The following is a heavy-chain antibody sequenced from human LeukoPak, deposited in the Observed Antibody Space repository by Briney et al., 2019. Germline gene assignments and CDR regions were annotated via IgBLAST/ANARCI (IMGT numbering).Heavy chain of an antibody. J-gene: IGHJ4*02. D-gene: IGHD2-15*01. CDR3: ARDGGLHTNFDY. CDR2: TKPDGTAE. CDR1: GFTFRNYW. V-gene: IGHV3-7*01. Sequence: GGSLRLSCAASGFTFRNYWMGWVRQAPGKGLEWVANTKPDGTAEYYADSVRGRFTTSRDKANNFLYLQMNSLRGEDTAVYYCARDGGLHTNFDYWGQGTLVTVSS.